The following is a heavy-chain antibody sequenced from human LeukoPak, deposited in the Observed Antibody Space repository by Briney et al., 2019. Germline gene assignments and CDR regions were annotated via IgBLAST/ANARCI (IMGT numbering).Heavy chain of an antibody. CDR2: IYYSGST. CDR3: AREDSNLPHY. CDR1: GGSISSYY. V-gene: IGHV4-59*01. Sequence: ETLXLTCTVSGGSISSYYWSWIRQPPGKGLEWIGYIYYSGSTNYNPSLKSRVIISVDTSKNQFSLKLSSVTAADTAVYYCAREDSNLPHYWGQGTLVTVSS. D-gene: IGHD4-11*01. J-gene: IGHJ4*02.